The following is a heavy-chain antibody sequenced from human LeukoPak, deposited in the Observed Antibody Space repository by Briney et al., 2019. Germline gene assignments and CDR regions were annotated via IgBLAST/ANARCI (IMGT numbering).Heavy chain of an antibody. D-gene: IGHD3-9*01. Sequence: PSETLSLTCTVSGGSISSYYWSWIRQPPGKGLEWIGYIYYSGSTYYNPSLKSRVTISVDTSKNQFSLKLSSVTAADTAVYYCATGNYDILTGNAFDIWGQGTMVSVS. V-gene: IGHV4-59*08. CDR1: GGSISSYY. CDR3: ATGNYDILTGNAFDI. J-gene: IGHJ3*02. CDR2: IYYSGST.